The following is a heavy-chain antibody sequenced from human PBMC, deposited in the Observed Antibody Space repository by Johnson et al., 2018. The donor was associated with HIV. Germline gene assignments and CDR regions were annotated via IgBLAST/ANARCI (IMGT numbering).Heavy chain of an antibody. Sequence: VQVVESGGGLVQPGGSLRLSCAASGFTVSSNYMSWVRQAPGKGLEWVSVIYSGGSTYYADSVNGRFTISRDNSKNTLYLQMNSLRAEDTAVYYCARDREYAFDIWGQGTMVTVSS. J-gene: IGHJ3*02. CDR3: ARDREYAFDI. CDR2: IYSGGST. CDR1: GFTVSSNY. V-gene: IGHV3-66*01.